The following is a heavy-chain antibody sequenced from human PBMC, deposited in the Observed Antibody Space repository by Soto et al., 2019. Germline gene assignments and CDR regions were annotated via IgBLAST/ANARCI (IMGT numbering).Heavy chain of an antibody. V-gene: IGHV4-30-2*01. J-gene: IGHJ4*02. Sequence: PSETLSLTCAVSGGSISSGGYPWSWIRQPPGKGLEWIGYIYHSGSTYYNPSLKSRVTISVDRSKNQFSLKLSSVTAADTAVYYCASLTIFGVVMAFDYWGQGTLVTVSS. CDR2: IYHSGST. D-gene: IGHD3-3*01. CDR3: ASLTIFGVVMAFDY. CDR1: GGSISSGGYP.